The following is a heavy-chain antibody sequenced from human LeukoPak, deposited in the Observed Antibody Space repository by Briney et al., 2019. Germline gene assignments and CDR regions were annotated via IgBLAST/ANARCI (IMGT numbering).Heavy chain of an antibody. D-gene: IGHD3-16*01. Sequence: GGSLRLSCAASGFTFSSHAMSRVRQAPGKGLEWVSGISGRGDSTVYADSVKGRFTISRDNSGNTLFLQMNSLGVEDTAVYYCAKDQGSGHGAYTWGTFDYWGPETLVTVFS. CDR3: AKDQGSGHGAYTWGTFDY. J-gene: IGHJ4*01. CDR1: GFTFSSHA. CDR2: ISGRGDST. V-gene: IGHV3-23*01.